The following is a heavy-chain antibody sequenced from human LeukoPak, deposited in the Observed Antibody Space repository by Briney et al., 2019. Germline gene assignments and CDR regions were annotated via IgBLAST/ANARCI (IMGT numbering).Heavy chain of an antibody. Sequence: SETLSLTCAVYGGSFSGYYSSWIRQPPGKGLEWIGEINHSGSTNYNPSLKSRVTISVDTSKNQFSLKLSSVTAADTAVYYCARLRSVFQYYFDYWGQGTLVTVSS. CDR3: ARLRSVFQYYFDY. V-gene: IGHV4-34*01. J-gene: IGHJ4*02. CDR1: GGSFSGYY. D-gene: IGHD2-21*01. CDR2: INHSGST.